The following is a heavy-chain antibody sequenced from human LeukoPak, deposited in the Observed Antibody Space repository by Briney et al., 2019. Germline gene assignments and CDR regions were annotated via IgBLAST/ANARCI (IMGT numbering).Heavy chain of an antibody. J-gene: IGHJ4*02. V-gene: IGHV4-39*01. CDR1: GGSISSSSYY. CDR2: IYYSGST. CDR3: ARLARELVLDY. Sequence: SPSETLSLTCTVSGGSISSSSYYWGWIRQPPGKGLEWIGSIYYSGSTYYNPSLKSRVTISVDTSKNQFSLKLSSVTAADTAVYYCARLARELVLDYWGQGTLVTVSS. D-gene: IGHD1-26*01.